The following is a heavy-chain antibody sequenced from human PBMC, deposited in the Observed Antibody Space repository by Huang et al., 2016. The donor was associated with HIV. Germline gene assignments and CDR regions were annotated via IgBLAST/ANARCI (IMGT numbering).Heavy chain of an antibody. J-gene: IGHJ4*02. V-gene: IGHV3-23*01. Sequence: EVQLLESGGGLVQPGGSLRHSCAASGFTFIDFAMSWVRQAQGKWLMWVSAIRGSGHSTYYADSVKCRFTISRDNSTTTLYLQMNKLRVEDTAVYFCAKDPSSPYGDSYFEQWGQGTLVTVSP. CDR2: IRGSGHST. D-gene: IGHD4-17*01. CDR1: GFTFIDFA. CDR3: AKDPSSPYGDSYFEQ.